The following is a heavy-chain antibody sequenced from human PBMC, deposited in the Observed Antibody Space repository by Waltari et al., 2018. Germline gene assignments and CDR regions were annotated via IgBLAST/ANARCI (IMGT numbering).Heavy chain of an antibody. D-gene: IGHD2-2*01. CDR2: IYTTGNT. CDR1: GFSVTDHY. V-gene: IGHV3-53*01. J-gene: IGHJ4*02. CDR3: AREVVVLNRADYFDY. Sequence: EVQLVESGGGLVQPGGSLRLSCAASGFSVTDHYMAWVRQAPGKGLEWVSVIYTTGNTFSAESLKGRFSVSRDNSRNTVYLQMDNLRAEDTGVYYCAREVVVLNRADYFDYWGQGTLVTVSS.